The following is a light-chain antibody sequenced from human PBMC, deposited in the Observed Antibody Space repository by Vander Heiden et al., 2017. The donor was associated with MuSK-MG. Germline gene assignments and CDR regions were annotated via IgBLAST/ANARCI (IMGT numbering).Light chain of an antibody. CDR3: QQDNSFPWT. CDR2: KAS. Sequence: DLQMTQSPSTLSASVGDRVTITCRASQSISYWLAWYQQKPGKAPRLLIYKASNLERGVPSRFSGSGSGTEFTLAISSLQPDDFATYYCQQDNSFPWTFGQGPKVEIK. J-gene: IGKJ1*01. V-gene: IGKV1-5*03. CDR1: QSISYW.